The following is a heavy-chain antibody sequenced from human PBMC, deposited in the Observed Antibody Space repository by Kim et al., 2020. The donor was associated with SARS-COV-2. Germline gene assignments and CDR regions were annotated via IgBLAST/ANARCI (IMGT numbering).Heavy chain of an antibody. Sequence: SETLSLTCTVSGYSISSGYYWGWIRQPPGKGLEWIGSIYHSGSTYYNPSLKSRVTISVDTSKNQFSLNLSSVTAADTAVYYCAHSGSYLSFDYWGQGTLVTVSS. D-gene: IGHD1-26*01. J-gene: IGHJ4*02. V-gene: IGHV4-38-2*02. CDR2: IYHSGST. CDR3: AHSGSYLSFDY. CDR1: GYSISSGYY.